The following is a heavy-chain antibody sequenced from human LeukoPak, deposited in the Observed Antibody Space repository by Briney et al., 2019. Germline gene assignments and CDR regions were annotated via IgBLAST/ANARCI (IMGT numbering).Heavy chain of an antibody. V-gene: IGHV1-18*04. Sequence: PMASVKVSCKASGYTFTSYGISWVRQATGQGLEWMGWISAYNGNTNYAQKLQGRVTMTTDTSTSTAYMELRSLRSDDTAVYYCGRAGGDYYGSGSYYNPLDNWFEPWGQGSLVTVSS. D-gene: IGHD3-10*01. CDR3: GRAGGDYYGSGSYYNPLDNWFEP. CDR1: GYTFTSYG. CDR2: ISAYNGNT. J-gene: IGHJ5*02.